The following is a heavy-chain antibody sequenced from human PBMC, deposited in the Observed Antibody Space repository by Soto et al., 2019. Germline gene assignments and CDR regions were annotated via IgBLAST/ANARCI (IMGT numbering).Heavy chain of an antibody. CDR3: AKVGNHHSGSYPFDY. D-gene: IGHD1-26*01. CDR1: GFTFSSYA. V-gene: IGHV3-23*01. Sequence: GGSLRLSCAASGFTFSSYAMIWVGQAPGKGLEWVSAISVSGGSTYYADSVKGRFTISRDNSKNTLYLQMNSLRAEDTAVYYCAKVGNHHSGSYPFDYWSQGTLVTVSS. CDR2: ISVSGGST. J-gene: IGHJ4*02.